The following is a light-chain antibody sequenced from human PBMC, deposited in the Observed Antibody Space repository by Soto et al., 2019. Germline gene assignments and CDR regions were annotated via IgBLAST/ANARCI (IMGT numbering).Light chain of an antibody. V-gene: IGLV2-14*01. J-gene: IGLJ2*01. CDR3: VTWDSSLSAAV. CDR1: SRDVGGYNY. CDR2: EVS. Sequence: QSALTQPASVSGSPGQSITISCTGTSRDVGGYNYVSWHQQHPGKAPKVIITEVSNRPSGIPDRFSGSKSGATATLGITGLQTGDAADYYCVTWDSSLSAAVFGGGTKVTVL.